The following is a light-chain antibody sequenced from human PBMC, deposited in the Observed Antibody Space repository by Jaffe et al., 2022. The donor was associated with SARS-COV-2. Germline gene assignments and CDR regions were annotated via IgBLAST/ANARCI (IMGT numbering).Light chain of an antibody. CDR2: WAF. V-gene: IGKV4-1*01. Sequence: DIVMTQSPDSLAVSLGERATINCKSSQSILYSSNSKIYLSWYQQKSGQPPKLLISWAFTRESGVPDRFSASGSGTDFTLTISSLQAEDVAVYYCHQYYSVPYNFGQGTRLEIK. J-gene: IGKJ2*01. CDR3: HQYYSVPYN. CDR1: QSILYSSNSKIY.